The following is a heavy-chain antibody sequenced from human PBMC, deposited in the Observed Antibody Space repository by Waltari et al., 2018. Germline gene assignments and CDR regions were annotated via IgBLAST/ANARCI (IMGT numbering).Heavy chain of an antibody. V-gene: IGHV3-64*01. CDR1: GFTFSSYA. Sequence: EVQLVESGGGLVQPGGSLRLSCAASGFTFSSYAMHWVRLAPGRGLEYVSSITSNGDTTYYANSVKCRFTMSRDNSKNTLYLQMGSLRDEDMAVYYCARDKVGSSDYWGQGTLVTVSS. CDR2: ITSNGDTT. D-gene: IGHD1-26*01. CDR3: ARDKVGSSDY. J-gene: IGHJ4*02.